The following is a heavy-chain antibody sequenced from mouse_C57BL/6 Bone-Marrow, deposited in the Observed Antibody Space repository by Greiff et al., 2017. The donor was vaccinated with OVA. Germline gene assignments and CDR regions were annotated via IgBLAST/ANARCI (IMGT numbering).Heavy chain of an antibody. CDR2: IDPSDSYT. J-gene: IGHJ3*01. CDR3: ASAVFAY. Sequence: MQLQQPGAELVKPGASVKLSCKASGYTFTSYWMQWVKQRPGQGLEWIGEIDPSDSYTNYNQKFKGKATLTVDTSSSTAYMQLSSLTSEDSAVYYCASAVFAYWGQGTLVTVSA. CDR1: GYTFTSYW. V-gene: IGHV1-50*01.